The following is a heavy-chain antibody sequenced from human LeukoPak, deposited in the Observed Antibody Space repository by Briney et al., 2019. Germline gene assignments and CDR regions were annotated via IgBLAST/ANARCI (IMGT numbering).Heavy chain of an antibody. Sequence: SETLSLTCTVSGGSISSSSNYWGWIRQPPGKGLEWIGSIYYSGSTYYNPSLKSRVTISVDTSKNQFSLKLSSVTAADTAVYYCARLTAVAGIYYFDYWGQGTLVTVSS. J-gene: IGHJ4*02. CDR1: GGSISSSSNY. CDR3: ARLTAVAGIYYFDY. V-gene: IGHV4-39*01. D-gene: IGHD6-19*01. CDR2: IYYSGST.